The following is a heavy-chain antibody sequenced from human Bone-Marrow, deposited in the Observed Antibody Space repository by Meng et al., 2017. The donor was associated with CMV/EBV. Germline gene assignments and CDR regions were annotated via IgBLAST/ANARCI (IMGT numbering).Heavy chain of an antibody. D-gene: IGHD5-12*01. V-gene: IGHV3-33*08. Sequence: SGFTFSSYAMSWVRQAPGKGLEWVAVTWFDGSNKFHADSVKGRFTISRDNSKNTLYLQMNSLRVEDTAVYYCARDLGGYSGYDFDYWGQGTLVTVSS. CDR3: ARDLGGYSGYDFDY. CDR1: GFTFSSYA. CDR2: TWFDGSNK. J-gene: IGHJ4*02.